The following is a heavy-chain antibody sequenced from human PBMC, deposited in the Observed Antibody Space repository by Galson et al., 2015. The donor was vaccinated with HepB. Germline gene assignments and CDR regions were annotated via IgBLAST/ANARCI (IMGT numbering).Heavy chain of an antibody. V-gene: IGHV1-46*03. J-gene: IGHJ6*02. CDR2: INPSGGST. Sequence: SVKVSCKASGYTFTSYYMHWVRQAPGQGLGWMGIINPSGGSTSYAQKFQGRVTMTRDTSTSTVYMELSSLRSEDTAVYYCARTIVVVPAAIRGGMDVWGQGTTVTVSS. CDR3: ARTIVVVPAAIRGGMDV. D-gene: IGHD2-2*02. CDR1: GYTFTSYY.